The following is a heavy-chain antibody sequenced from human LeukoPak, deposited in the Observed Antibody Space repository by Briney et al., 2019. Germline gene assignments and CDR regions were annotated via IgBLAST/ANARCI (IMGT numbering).Heavy chain of an antibody. D-gene: IGHD3-9*01. CDR2: INPNSGGT. Sequence: ASVKVSCKASGYTFTVYYMHWVRQAPGQGLEWMGWINPNSGGTNYAQKFQGRVTMTRDTSISTAYMELSRLRSEDTAVYYCARGTLTGYYYYGMDVWGQGTTVTVSS. V-gene: IGHV1-2*02. CDR3: ARGTLTGYYYYGMDV. J-gene: IGHJ6*02. CDR1: GYTFTVYY.